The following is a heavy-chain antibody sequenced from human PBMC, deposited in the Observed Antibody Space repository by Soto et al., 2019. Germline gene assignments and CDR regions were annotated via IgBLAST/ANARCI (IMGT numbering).Heavy chain of an antibody. CDR1: GYTFASHY. Sequence: QVQLVQSGAEVKKPGASVKVSCQASGYTFASHYIHWVRQAPGQGLEWMGVIKPNGSNTRYAQRFQDRLTLTTDTPTNTVYLDLSSLSSDDTAVYYCGRDTSGLDYWGQGTLVTVSS. V-gene: IGHV1-46*01. CDR2: IKPNGSNT. J-gene: IGHJ4*02. CDR3: GRDTSGLDY.